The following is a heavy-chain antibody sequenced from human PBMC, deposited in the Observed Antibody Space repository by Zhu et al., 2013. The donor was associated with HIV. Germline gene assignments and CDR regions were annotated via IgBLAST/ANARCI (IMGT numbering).Heavy chain of an antibody. CDR2: IIPIFGTA. Sequence: QVQLVQSGAEVKKPGSSVKVSCKASGGTFSSYAISWVRQAPGQGLEWMGGIIPIFGTANYAQKFQGRVTITADKSTSTAYMELSSLRSEDTAVYYCAREGRGIAVAGTCLDIWGQGTMVTVSS. V-gene: IGHV1-69*06. CDR1: GGTFSSYA. J-gene: IGHJ3*02. D-gene: IGHD6-19*01. CDR3: AREGRGIAVAGTCLDI.